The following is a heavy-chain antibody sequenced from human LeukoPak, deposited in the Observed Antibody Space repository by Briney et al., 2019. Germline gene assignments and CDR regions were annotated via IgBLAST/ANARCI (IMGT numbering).Heavy chain of an antibody. Sequence: SETLSLTCTVSGGSISSYYWSWIRQPPGKGLEWIGYIYHSGSTNYKPSLKSRVTISVDTSKNQFSLKMTSVTAADTAVYYCARHPPTIFGHFDLWGRGTLVTVSS. CDR2: IYHSGST. V-gene: IGHV4-59*08. CDR1: GGSISSYY. J-gene: IGHJ2*01. D-gene: IGHD3-9*01. CDR3: ARHPPTIFGHFDL.